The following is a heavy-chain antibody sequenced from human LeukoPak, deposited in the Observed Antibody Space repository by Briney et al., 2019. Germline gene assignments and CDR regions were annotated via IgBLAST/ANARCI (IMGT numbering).Heavy chain of an antibody. Sequence: PGGSLRLSCAVSGFTFSSYAMSWVRQAPGKGLEWVSSIDGSGGNTFYADSVKGRFTIPRDNSKNTLYLQMSRLRAEDTAVYYCARGGIGYYDLWRGYWGQGTLVTVSS. CDR2: IDGSGGNT. V-gene: IGHV3-23*01. CDR3: ARGGIGYYDLWRGY. D-gene: IGHD3-3*01. CDR1: GFTFSSYA. J-gene: IGHJ4*02.